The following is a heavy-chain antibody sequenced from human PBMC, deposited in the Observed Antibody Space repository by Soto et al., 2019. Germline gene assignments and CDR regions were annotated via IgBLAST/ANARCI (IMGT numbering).Heavy chain of an antibody. CDR2: IGGTGART. CDR3: TSTYSSNWYAGN. CDR1: GFAFSFYA. Sequence: GGSLRLSCVGSGFAFSFYAMTWVRQAPGKGLEWVSGIGGTGARTHYADSVKARFTISRDNSKNTQYLQMNSLRAEDTAVYYCTSTYSSNWYAGNWGQGTLVTVSS. D-gene: IGHD6-13*01. J-gene: IGHJ4*02. V-gene: IGHV3-23*01.